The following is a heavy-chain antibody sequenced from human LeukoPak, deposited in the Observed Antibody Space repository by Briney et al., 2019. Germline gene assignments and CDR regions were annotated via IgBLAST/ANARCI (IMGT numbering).Heavy chain of an antibody. Sequence: SETLSLTCTVSGGSISSSSYYWGWIRQPPGKGLEWIGSIYYSGSTYYNPSLKSRVTISVDTSKNQFSLKLSSVTAAGTAVYYCASGYGFYYFDYWGQGTLVTVSS. J-gene: IGHJ4*02. D-gene: IGHD3-22*01. V-gene: IGHV4-39*07. CDR1: GGSISSSSYY. CDR2: IYYSGST. CDR3: ASGYGFYYFDY.